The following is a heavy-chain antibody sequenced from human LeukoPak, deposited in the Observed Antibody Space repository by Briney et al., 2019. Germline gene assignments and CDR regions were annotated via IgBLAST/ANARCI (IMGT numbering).Heavy chain of an antibody. J-gene: IGHJ4*02. CDR1: GYTFTSYY. D-gene: IGHD3-22*01. CDR2: INPSGGST. V-gene: IGHV1-46*01. Sequence: GASVKVSCKASGYTFTSYYMHWVRQAPGQGREGMGIINPSGGSTSYAQKFQGRGTMTRDTSTSTVYMELSSLRSEDTAVYYCARVGDSSGYYDYWGQGTLVTVSS. CDR3: ARVGDSSGYYDY.